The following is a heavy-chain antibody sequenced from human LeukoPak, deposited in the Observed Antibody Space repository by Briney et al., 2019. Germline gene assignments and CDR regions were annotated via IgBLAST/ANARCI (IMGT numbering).Heavy chain of an antibody. CDR2: IGGSAGKT. D-gene: IGHD2-15*01. J-gene: IGHJ4*02. Sequence: GGSLRLSCAASGFTFSLYGMSWVRQTPGKGLEWVSSIGGSAGKTYYVDSVKGRFTISRDNAKNSLYLQMNSLRAEDTAVYYCAREVTPYYWGQGTLVTVSS. CDR1: GFTFSLYG. CDR3: AREVTPYY. V-gene: IGHV3-21*01.